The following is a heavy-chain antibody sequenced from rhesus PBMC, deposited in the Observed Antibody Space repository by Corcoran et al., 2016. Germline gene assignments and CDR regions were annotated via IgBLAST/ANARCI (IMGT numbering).Heavy chain of an antibody. Sequence: QLQLQESGPVLVKPSETLSLTCAVSGYSISSGYGWSWIRQPPGKGLEWIGYISSSGSTSYNPSLKSRVTISRDTSKNQFSLKLSSVTAADTAVYYCARASSSRPIDYWGQGVLVTVSS. V-gene: IGHV4-122*02. CDR1: GYSISSGYG. CDR2: ISSSGST. J-gene: IGHJ4*01. D-gene: IGHD2-15*01. CDR3: ARASSSRPIDY.